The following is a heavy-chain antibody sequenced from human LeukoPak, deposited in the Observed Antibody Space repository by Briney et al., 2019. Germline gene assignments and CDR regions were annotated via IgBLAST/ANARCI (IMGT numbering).Heavy chain of an antibody. CDR1: GFTFSSYG. J-gene: IGHJ4*02. CDR2: ISYDGSNK. V-gene: IGHV3-30*03. Sequence: GRSLRLSCAASGFTFSSYGMHWVRQAPGKGLEWVAVISYDGSNKYYADSVKGRFTISRDNSKNTLYLQMNCLRAEDTAVYYCASIAAAGGYWGQGTLVTVSS. CDR3: ASIAAAGGY. D-gene: IGHD6-13*01.